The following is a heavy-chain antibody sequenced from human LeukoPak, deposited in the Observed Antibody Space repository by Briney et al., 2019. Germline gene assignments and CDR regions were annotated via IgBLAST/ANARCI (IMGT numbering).Heavy chain of an antibody. D-gene: IGHD1-26*01. CDR1: GFTFSTYW. CDR2: IKQDGSEK. Sequence: GGSLRLSCAASGFTFSTYWMTWVRQAPGKGLEWVANIKQDGSEKYYVDSVKGRFTISRDNAKNSLYLQMNSLRAEDTAVYYCARVGATIDAFDIWGQGTMVTVSS. V-gene: IGHV3-7*01. J-gene: IGHJ3*02. CDR3: ARVGATIDAFDI.